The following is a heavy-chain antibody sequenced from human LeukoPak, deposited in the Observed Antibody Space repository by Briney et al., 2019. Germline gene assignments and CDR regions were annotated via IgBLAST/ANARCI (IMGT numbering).Heavy chain of an antibody. CDR3: AKSLFTSAAGSGRASDI. V-gene: IGHV3-33*06. CDR2: IWYDGSIT. Sequence: PGGSLRLSCAASGFTFTTYGMHWVRQAPGKGLEWVAVIWYDGSITYYADSVKGRFAISRDNSKNTLYLQMSSLRAEDTAVYYCAKSLFTSAAGSGRASDIWGQGTMVTVSS. D-gene: IGHD3-10*01. CDR1: GFTFTTYG. J-gene: IGHJ3*02.